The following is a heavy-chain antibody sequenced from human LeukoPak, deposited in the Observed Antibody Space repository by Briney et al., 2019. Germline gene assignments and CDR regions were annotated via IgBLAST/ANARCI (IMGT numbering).Heavy chain of an antibody. Sequence: GGSLRLSCAASGFTFSTYAMSWVRQAPGKGLEWVSGMSTTGGGKYYADSVKGRFTISRDNSKNTLYLQMNSLRAEDTAVYYCARAYNSCWCYFDYWGQGTLVTVSS. D-gene: IGHD6-19*01. CDR2: MSTTGGGK. J-gene: IGHJ4*02. CDR1: GFTFSTYA. CDR3: ARAYNSCWCYFDY. V-gene: IGHV3-23*01.